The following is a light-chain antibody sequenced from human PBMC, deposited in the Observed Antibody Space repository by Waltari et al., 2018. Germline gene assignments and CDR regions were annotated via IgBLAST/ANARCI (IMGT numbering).Light chain of an antibody. Sequence: QSVLTQPPSVSGAPGQRVTISCTGGGSNIGAGYDVHWYRQLPGKAPELLFYGGNNRPSGVPDRFFGSLSGTSASLAITGLQAEDEADYYCQSYDTSLSVVFGGGTKLTV. CDR2: GGN. CDR3: QSYDTSLSVV. CDR1: GSNIGAGYD. J-gene: IGLJ2*01. V-gene: IGLV1-40*01.